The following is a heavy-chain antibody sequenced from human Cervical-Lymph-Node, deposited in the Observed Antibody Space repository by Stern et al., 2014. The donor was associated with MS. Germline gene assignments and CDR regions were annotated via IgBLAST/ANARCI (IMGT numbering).Heavy chain of an antibody. J-gene: IGHJ4*02. D-gene: IGHD2/OR15-2a*01. V-gene: IGHV3-53*01. Sequence: EVHLVESGGGLIQPGGSLRLSCAVSGFSISDNYMSWVRQAPGKGLEWVSLIYSGGTTYYTDSVKGRLTISRDNSKNTVYLQMNSLRVEDSAMYYCASHYCNSGSCYFDYWGQGVLVTVSA. CDR3: ASHYCNSGSCYFDY. CDR1: GFSISDNY. CDR2: IYSGGTT.